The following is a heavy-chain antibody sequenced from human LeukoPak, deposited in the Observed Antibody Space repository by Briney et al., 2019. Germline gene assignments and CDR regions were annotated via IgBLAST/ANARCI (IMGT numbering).Heavy chain of an antibody. V-gene: IGHV3-30*02. Sequence: GGSLRLSCAASGFTFSNYDMHWVRQAPGKGLEWVAFIQYSGSKKYYVGSVEGRFTISRDNSKNTLSVQMNSLRTEDTAVYYCAKGGRHGHSSYERGYFDFWGQGALVTVSS. CDR1: GFTFSNYD. CDR2: IQYSGSKK. D-gene: IGHD2-15*01. CDR3: AKGGRHGHSSYERGYFDF. J-gene: IGHJ4*02.